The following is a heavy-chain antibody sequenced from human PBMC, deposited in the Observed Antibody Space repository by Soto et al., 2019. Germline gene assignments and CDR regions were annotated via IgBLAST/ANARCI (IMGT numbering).Heavy chain of an antibody. CDR1: GYTFTSYG. J-gene: IGHJ3*02. D-gene: IGHD2-21*02. CDR2: ISAYNGDT. CDR3: ARDNILGVMAYCGGHCHSSLAFDI. Sequence: GASVKVSCKASGYTFTSYGISGVRQAPGQGLEWMGWISAYNGDTNYAQKFQGRVTMTTDTSTSTAYMELSSLRSEDTPVYYCARDNILGVMAYCGGHCHSSLAFDIWGQGTMVTVSS. V-gene: IGHV1-18*01.